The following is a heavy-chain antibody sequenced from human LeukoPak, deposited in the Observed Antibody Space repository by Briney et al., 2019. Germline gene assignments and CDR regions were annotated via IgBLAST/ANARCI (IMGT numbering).Heavy chain of an antibody. D-gene: IGHD3-22*01. CDR3: ARDPPRWLAITTQDY. CDR2: ISGSGGST. CDR1: GFTVSSNH. J-gene: IGHJ4*02. V-gene: IGHV3-23*01. Sequence: PGGSLRLSCAASGFTVSSNHMSWVRQAPGKGLEGVSAISGSGGSTYYADSVKGRFTISRDNYKNTLYQQMNSLRAEDTAVYYCARDPPRWLAITTQDYGGQGTLVPVPS.